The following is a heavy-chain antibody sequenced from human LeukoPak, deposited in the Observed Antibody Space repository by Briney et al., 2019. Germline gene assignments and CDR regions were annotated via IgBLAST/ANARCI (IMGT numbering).Heavy chain of an antibody. Sequence: GGSLRLSCAASGFTFSDYYMSWIRQAPGKGLEWVSYISSSGSTIYYADSVKGRFTISRDNAKNSLYLQVNSLRAEDTAVYYCASGSSSSGYYYGMDVWGQGTTVTVSS. V-gene: IGHV3-11*01. CDR1: GFTFSDYY. CDR2: ISSSGSTI. CDR3: ASGSSSSGYYYGMDV. J-gene: IGHJ6*02. D-gene: IGHD6-6*01.